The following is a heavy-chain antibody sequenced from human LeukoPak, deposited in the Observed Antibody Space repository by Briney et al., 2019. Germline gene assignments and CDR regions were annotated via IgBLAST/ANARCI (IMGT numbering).Heavy chain of an antibody. CDR3: ARGLTFGGVTNDAFDI. V-gene: IGHV1-46*01. J-gene: IGHJ3*02. Sequence: GASVKVSCKASGYTFTSYYMNWVRQAPGQGLEWMGIINPTGGSTSYAQKFQGRVTMTRDTSTSTVSMELSSLRSADTAVYYCARGLTFGGVTNDAFDIWGQGTMVTVSS. CDR1: GYTFTSYY. CDR2: INPTGGST. D-gene: IGHD3-16*01.